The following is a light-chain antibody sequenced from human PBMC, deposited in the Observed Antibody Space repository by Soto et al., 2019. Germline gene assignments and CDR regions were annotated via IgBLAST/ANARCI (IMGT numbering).Light chain of an antibody. Sequence: ETLLTQSPAPLSVSPGEPATLSCRASQSVSTSLAWSRQRPGQPPSLLIYATSTSATGVPARFTGSGSGTEFTLTISSLQAEDGAGYYCHQYYDWPPWTGGQGTKVDI. CDR2: ATS. CDR1: QSVSTS. V-gene: IGKV3-15*01. J-gene: IGKJ1*01. CDR3: HQYYDWPPWT.